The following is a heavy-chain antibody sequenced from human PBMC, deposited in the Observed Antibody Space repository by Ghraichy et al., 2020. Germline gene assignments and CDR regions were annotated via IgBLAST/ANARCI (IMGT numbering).Heavy chain of an antibody. CDR3: ARDYYGYYGMDA. J-gene: IGHJ6*02. V-gene: IGHV3-21*01. D-gene: IGHD3-10*01. CDR1: GFTFSSYS. CDR2: ISSSTSYI. Sequence: GGSLRLSCAASGFTFSSYSMNWVRQAPGKGLEWVSSISSSTSYIYYADSVKGRFIISRDNAKNSLYLQMNSLRAEDTAVYYCARDYYGYYGMDAWGQGTTVTVSS.